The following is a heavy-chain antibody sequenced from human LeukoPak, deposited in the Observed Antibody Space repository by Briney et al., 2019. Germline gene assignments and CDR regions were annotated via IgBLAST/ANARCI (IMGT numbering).Heavy chain of an antibody. Sequence: AGGSLRLSCAASGFTFSSYWMSWVRQAPGKGLEWVANIKQDGSEKYYVDSVKGRFTISRDNAKNSLYLQMNSLRAEDTAVYYCARAEDSGYDPYYFDYWGQGTLVTVSS. J-gene: IGHJ4*02. CDR2: IKQDGSEK. D-gene: IGHD5-12*01. CDR3: ARAEDSGYDPYYFDY. V-gene: IGHV3-7*01. CDR1: GFTFSSYW.